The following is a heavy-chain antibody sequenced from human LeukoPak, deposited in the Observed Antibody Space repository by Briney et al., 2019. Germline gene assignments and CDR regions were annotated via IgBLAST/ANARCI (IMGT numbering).Heavy chain of an antibody. J-gene: IGHJ6*03. CDR3: AREGRYRYGYNEYHSYMDI. Sequence: SETLSLTCTVSGGSISSYYWSWIRQPPGKGLEWIGYIYYSGSTNYNPSLKSRVTISVDTSKNQFSLKLSSVTAAETAVYYCAREGRYRYGYNEYHSYMDIWGKGTRVTVSS. D-gene: IGHD5-24*01. CDR2: IYYSGST. V-gene: IGHV4-59*01. CDR1: GGSISSYY.